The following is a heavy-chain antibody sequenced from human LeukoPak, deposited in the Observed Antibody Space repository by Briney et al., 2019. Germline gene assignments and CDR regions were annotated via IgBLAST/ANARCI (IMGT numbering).Heavy chain of an antibody. CDR2: IYYSGST. V-gene: IGHV4-59*01. CDR1: GGSISSYY. D-gene: IGHD3-22*01. J-gene: IGHJ5*02. Sequence: PSETLSLTCTVSGGSISSYYWSWIRQPPGKGLEWIGYIYYSGSTNYDPSLKSRVTISVDTSKNQFSLKLSSVTAADTAVYYCARSYDSSGYYYGPNWFDPWGQGTLVTVSS. CDR3: ARSYDSSGYYYGPNWFDP.